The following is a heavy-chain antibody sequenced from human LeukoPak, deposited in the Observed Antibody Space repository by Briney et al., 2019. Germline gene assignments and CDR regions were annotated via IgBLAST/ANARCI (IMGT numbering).Heavy chain of an antibody. CDR1: GYTFDEYA. CDR3: AKVRRGYGLGARDAFGI. D-gene: IGHD5-18*01. CDR2: ISWNSGSI. V-gene: IGHV3-9*01. J-gene: IGHJ3*02. Sequence: GRSLRLSCAASGYTFDEYAMHWVRQAPREGLEWVSGISWNSGSIGYADSVKGRFTISRDNAKISLYLQMNSLRAEDTALYYCAKVRRGYGLGARDAFGIWGQGTMVTVSS.